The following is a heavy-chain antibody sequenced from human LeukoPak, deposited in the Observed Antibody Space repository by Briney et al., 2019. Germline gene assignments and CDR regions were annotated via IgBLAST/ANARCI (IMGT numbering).Heavy chain of an antibody. CDR3: AGEGKNTIPIRAFDI. J-gene: IGHJ3*02. CDR1: GFTFSSYS. D-gene: IGHD2-21*01. CDR2: ISSSSSYI. Sequence: GGSLRLSCAASGFTFSSYSMNWVRQAPGKGLEWVSSISSSSSYIYYADSVKGRFTISRDNAKNSLYLQINSLRAEDTAVYYCAGEGKNTIPIRAFDIWGQGTMVTVSS. V-gene: IGHV3-21*01.